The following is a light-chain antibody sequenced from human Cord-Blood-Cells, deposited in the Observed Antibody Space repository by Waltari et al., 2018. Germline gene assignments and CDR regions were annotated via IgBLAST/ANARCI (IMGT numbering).Light chain of an antibody. CDR3: SSYTRSSTWV. CDR2: DVS. V-gene: IGLV2-14*01. CDR1: SSDVGGYNY. Sequence: QSALTQPASVSGSPGQSITISCTGTSSDVGGYNYVSWYQQHPGKAPKLMIYDVSKRPSRVSNRFSGSKSGNTASLTISGLQAEDEADYYCSSYTRSSTWVFGGGTKLTVL. J-gene: IGLJ3*02.